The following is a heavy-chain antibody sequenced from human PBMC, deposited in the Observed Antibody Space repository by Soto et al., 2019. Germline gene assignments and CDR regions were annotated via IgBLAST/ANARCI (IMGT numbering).Heavy chain of an antibody. CDR1: GYTFTSYD. J-gene: IGHJ5*02. V-gene: IGHV1-8*01. CDR2: MNPNSGNT. CDR3: ARGVVVGVAATGWFDP. D-gene: IGHD2-15*01. Sequence: QVQLVQSGAEVKKPGASVKVSCKASGYTFTSYDINWVRQATGQGLEWMGWMNPNSGNTGYAQKVPGRVTMTRDTSRSTAYTERSSLASEDTAGYYCARGVVVGVAATGWFDPWGPGTLGTVSS.